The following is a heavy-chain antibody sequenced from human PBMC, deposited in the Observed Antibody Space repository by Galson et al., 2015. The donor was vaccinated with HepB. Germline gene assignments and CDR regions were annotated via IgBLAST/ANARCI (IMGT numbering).Heavy chain of an antibody. CDR1: GGTFSSYA. V-gene: IGHV1-69*04. J-gene: IGHJ6*03. D-gene: IGHD3-9*01. CDR3: ARDRAGVGYYDILTGSNRPMDV. CDR2: IIPILGIT. Sequence: SVKVSCKASGGTFSSYAISWVRQAPGQGLEWMGRIIPILGITNYAQKFQGRVTITADKSTSTAYMELSSLRSEDTAVYYCARDRAGVGYYDILTGSNRPMDVWGKGTTVTVSS.